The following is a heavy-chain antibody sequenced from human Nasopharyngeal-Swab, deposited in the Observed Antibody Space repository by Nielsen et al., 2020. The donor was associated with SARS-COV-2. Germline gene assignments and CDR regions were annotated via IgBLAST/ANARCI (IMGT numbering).Heavy chain of an antibody. J-gene: IGHJ4*02. V-gene: IGHV3-21*01. D-gene: IGHD3-10*01. CDR3: ASNPAMVQAVKDY. CDR2: ISSSSSYI. Sequence: VRQAPGKGLEWVSSISSSSSYIYYADSVKGRFTISRDNAKNSLYLQMNSLRAEDTAVYYCASNPAMVQAVKDYWGQGTLGTVSS.